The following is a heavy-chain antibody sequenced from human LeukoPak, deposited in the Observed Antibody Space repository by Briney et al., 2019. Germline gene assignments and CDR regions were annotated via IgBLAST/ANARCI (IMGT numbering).Heavy chain of an antibody. D-gene: IGHD6-19*01. CDR3: AKQSVAGNVYYFDY. CDR2: ISGSGGST. J-gene: IGHJ4*02. Sequence: LPGGSLRLSCSASGFTFSSYAMSWVRQAPGKGLEWVSAISGSGGSTYYAHSVKGRFTISRDNSNNTLDLQMNSLRAEDTAVYYRAKQSVAGNVYYFDYWGQGTLVTVSS. V-gene: IGHV3-23*01. CDR1: GFTFSSYA.